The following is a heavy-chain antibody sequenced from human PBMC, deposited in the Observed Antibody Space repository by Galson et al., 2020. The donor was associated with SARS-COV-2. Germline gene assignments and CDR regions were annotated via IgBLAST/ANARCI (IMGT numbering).Heavy chain of an antibody. J-gene: IGHJ4*02. CDR2: ISYDGSNK. Sequence: TGGSLRLSCAASGFTFSSYAMHWVRQAPGKGLEWVAVISYDGSNKYYADSVKGRFTISRDNSKNTLYLQMNSLRAEDTAVYYCAVESGYSYEFDYWGQGTLVTVSS. CDR3: AVESGYSYEFDY. D-gene: IGHD5-18*01. V-gene: IGHV3-30-3*01. CDR1: GFTFSSYA.